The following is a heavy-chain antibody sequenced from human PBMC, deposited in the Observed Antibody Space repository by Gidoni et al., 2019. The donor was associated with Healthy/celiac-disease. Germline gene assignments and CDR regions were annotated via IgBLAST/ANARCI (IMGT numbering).Heavy chain of an antibody. CDR3: ASEATYYYDRSGYPFDY. Sequence: EVQLVESGGGLVQPGGSLRRSCAASGFTFSSYAMSWVRQAPGKGLEWVSAISGSGGSTYYADSVKGRFTISRDNSKNTLYLQMNSLRAEDTAVYYCASEATYYYDRSGYPFDYWGQGTLVTVSS. CDR1: GFTFSSYA. D-gene: IGHD3-22*01. CDR2: ISGSGGST. J-gene: IGHJ4*02. V-gene: IGHV3-23*04.